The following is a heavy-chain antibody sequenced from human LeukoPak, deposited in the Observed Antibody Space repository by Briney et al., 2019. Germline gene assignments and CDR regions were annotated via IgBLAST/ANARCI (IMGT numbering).Heavy chain of an antibody. V-gene: IGHV4-38-2*02. J-gene: IGHJ4*02. CDR3: VRALLDSSGYDFDY. CDR1: GFSINNGYY. D-gene: IGHD3-22*01. Sequence: SETLSLTCTVSGFSINNGYYWGWIRQPPGQGLDWIGALYHTGPTYYNPSLKGRVIISVDTSMNQFSLKLRSVTAADTAVYYCVRALLDSSGYDFDYWGQGTLVTVSS. CDR2: LYHTGPT.